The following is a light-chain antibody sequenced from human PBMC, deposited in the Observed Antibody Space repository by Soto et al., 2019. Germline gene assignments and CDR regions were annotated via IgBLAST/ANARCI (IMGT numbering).Light chain of an antibody. V-gene: IGKV3-20*01. CDR1: QSVTNSF. J-gene: IGKJ1*01. Sequence: VLTQSPGILSLSPGERATLSCRASQSVTNSFLAWYQQKPGQAPRLLIYGASSRATGIPDRFSGSGSGTDFTLSINRLEPEDCGVYYCQQYGTSPRTFGRGTKVEIK. CDR2: GAS. CDR3: QQYGTSPRT.